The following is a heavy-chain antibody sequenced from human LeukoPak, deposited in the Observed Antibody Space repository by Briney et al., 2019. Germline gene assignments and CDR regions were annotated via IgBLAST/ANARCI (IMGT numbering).Heavy chain of an antibody. Sequence: PSQTLSLTCAVYGGSFSGYYWSWIRQPPGKGLEGIGEIKHSVSTNYNPSLKSRVTISVDTSKNQFSLKLSSVTAADTAVYYCARERRLGDYVWGSYRAPGYFDYWGQGTLVTVSS. D-gene: IGHD3-16*02. CDR3: ARERRLGDYVWGSYRAPGYFDY. CDR2: IKHSVST. V-gene: IGHV4-34*01. J-gene: IGHJ4*02. CDR1: GGSFSGYY.